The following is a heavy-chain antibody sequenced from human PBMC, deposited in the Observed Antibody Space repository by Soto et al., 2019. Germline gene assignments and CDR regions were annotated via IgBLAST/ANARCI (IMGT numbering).Heavy chain of an antibody. J-gene: IGHJ6*03. CDR1: GYTFTSYD. CDR2: MNPNSGNT. V-gene: IGHV1-8*01. D-gene: IGHD6-6*01. CDR3: AREGSSSSLDAYYYYMAV. Sequence: ASVKVSCKASGYTFTSYDISWVRQATGQGLEWMGWMNPNSGNTGYAQKFQGRVTMTRNTSISTAYMELSSLRSEDTAVYYCAREGSSSSLDAYYYYMAVWGKGTTVTVSS.